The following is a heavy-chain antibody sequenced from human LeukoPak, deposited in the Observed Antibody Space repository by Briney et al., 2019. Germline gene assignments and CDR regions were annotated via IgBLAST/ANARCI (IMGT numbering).Heavy chain of an antibody. D-gene: IGHD3-3*01. CDR2: INPNSGGT. V-gene: IGHV1-2*02. CDR1: GYTFTSYG. Sequence: ASVKVSCKASGYTFTSYGISWVRQAPGQGLEWMGWINPNSGGTNYAQKFQGRVTMTRDTSISTAYMELSRLRSDDTAVYYCARGGVTIFGVVIRYYFDYWGQGTLVTVSS. J-gene: IGHJ4*02. CDR3: ARGGVTIFGVVIRYYFDY.